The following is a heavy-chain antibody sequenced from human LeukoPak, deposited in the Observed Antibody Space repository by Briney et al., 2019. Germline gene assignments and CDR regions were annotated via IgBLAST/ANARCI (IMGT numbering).Heavy chain of an antibody. V-gene: IGHV4-39*01. D-gene: IGHD3-3*01. CDR2: IYYSGST. CDR3: ASSGELRFLEWLLWADY. CDR1: GWAISIDSYY. Sequence: SETLSLTRNVSGWAISIDSYYWGWIRKPPGKGLEWIGSIYYSGSTYYNPSLKSRVTISVDTSKNQFSLKLSSVTAADTAVYYCASSGELRFLEWLLWADYWGQGTLVTVSS. J-gene: IGHJ4*02.